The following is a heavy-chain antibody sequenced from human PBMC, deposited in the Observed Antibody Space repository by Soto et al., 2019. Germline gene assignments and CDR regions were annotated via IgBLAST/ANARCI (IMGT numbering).Heavy chain of an antibody. CDR3: TTDLPLYRCSGGSCYVY. J-gene: IGHJ4*02. CDR2: ITDSGTGT. V-gene: IGHV3-23*01. D-gene: IGHD2-15*01. CDR1: GFTFSSCV. Sequence: GGSLRLSCGASGFTFSSCVMSWVRQAPGKGLEWVSCITDSGTGTYYADSVKGRFTISRDNSKNTLYLQMNSLKTEDTAVYYCTTDLPLYRCSGGSCYVYWGQGTLVNVSS.